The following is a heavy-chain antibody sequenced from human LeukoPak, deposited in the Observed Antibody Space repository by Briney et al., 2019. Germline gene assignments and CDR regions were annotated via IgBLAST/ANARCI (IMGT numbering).Heavy chain of an antibody. D-gene: IGHD5-12*01. Sequence: GGSLRLSCTASGFTFADSAMSWVRQAPGKGLQWVGLIRSQDYGGTTEYAASVQGRFTMSRDDSKSIAYLQMNNLKTEDTGIYYCTRDHFGGYQLAYWYPDLWGRGTLVTVSS. CDR1: GFTFADSA. J-gene: IGHJ2*01. CDR2: IRSQDYGGTT. CDR3: TRDHFGGYQLAYWYPDL. V-gene: IGHV3-49*04.